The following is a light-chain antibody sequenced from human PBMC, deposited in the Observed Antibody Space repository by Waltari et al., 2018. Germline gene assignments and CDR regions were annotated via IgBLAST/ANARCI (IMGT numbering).Light chain of an antibody. CDR2: EVS. V-gene: IGLV2-14*01. J-gene: IGLJ1*01. CDR3: ASYTTSDTIV. CDR1: SRDVGNYNY. Sequence: QSALTQPASLSGSPGQSITISCTGTSRDVGNYNYVSWYQHHPGKVPKVIIYEVSNRPAGISLRFSGSKSGNTASLTISGLQADDEADYYCASYTTSDTIVFGTGTGVTVL.